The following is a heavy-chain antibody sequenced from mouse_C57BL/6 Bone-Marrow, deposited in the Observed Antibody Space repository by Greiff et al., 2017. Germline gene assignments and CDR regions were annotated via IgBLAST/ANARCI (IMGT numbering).Heavy chain of an antibody. CDR3: ARWLTYYYGSRGWYFDV. D-gene: IGHD1-1*01. CDR2: IYPGGGYT. Sequence: VQLQESGAELVRPGNSVKMSCKASGYTFTNYWIGWAKQRPGHGLEWIGDIYPGGGYTNYNEKFKGKATLTADKSSSTAYMQFSSLTSEDSAIYYCARWLTYYYGSRGWYFDVWGTGTTVTVSS. V-gene: IGHV1-63*01. J-gene: IGHJ1*03. CDR1: GYTFTNYW.